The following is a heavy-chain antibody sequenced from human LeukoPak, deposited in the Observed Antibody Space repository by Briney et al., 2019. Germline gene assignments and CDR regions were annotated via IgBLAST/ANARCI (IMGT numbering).Heavy chain of an antibody. CDR1: GFTFSSYG. Sequence: GGSLRLSCAASGFTFSSYGMNWVRQAPGRGLEWVPVIYSGDSTYYVDSVKGRFTISRDNSKNTLYLQMNSLRAEDTAVYYCARDRGGSGSQFDYWGQGTLVTVSS. CDR2: IYSGDST. D-gene: IGHD3-22*01. J-gene: IGHJ4*02. V-gene: IGHV3-53*01. CDR3: ARDRGGSGSQFDY.